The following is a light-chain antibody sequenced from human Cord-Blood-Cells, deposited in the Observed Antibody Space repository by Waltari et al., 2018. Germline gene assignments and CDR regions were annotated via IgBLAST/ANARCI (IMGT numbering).Light chain of an antibody. CDR2: AAS. J-gene: IGKJ4*01. CDR3: QQYYSYPRT. V-gene: IGKV1-8*01. CDR1: QGISSY. Sequence: IRMTQSPSSLSASTGDRVTITCLAGQGISSYLAWYQQKPGKAPKLLIYAASTWQSGVPSRFSGSGSGTDFTLTISCLQSEDFATYYCQQYYSYPRTFGGGTKVEIK.